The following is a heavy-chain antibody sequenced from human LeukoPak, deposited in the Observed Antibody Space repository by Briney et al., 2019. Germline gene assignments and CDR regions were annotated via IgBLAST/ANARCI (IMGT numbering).Heavy chain of an antibody. CDR1: GGSIRSTNYY. V-gene: IGHV4-31*03. D-gene: IGHD3-22*01. CDR2: IYHSGGT. Sequence: SETLSLTCTVSGGSIRSTNYYWSWIRQDPAKGLEWIGYIYHSGGTYYNPALKSRVTISLDTSKNQFSLKLRSVTAADTAVYYCTRANYYDSTGYLSVVYPSDYWGQGTLVTVSS. J-gene: IGHJ4*02. CDR3: TRANYYDSTGYLSVVYPSDY.